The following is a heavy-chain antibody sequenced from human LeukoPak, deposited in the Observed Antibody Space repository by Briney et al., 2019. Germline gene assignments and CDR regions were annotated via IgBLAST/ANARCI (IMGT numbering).Heavy chain of an antibody. CDR1: GGSFSGYY. J-gene: IGHJ4*02. D-gene: IGHD2-15*01. Sequence: SETLSLTCAVYGGSFSGYYWSWIRQPPGKGLEWIGEINHSGSTNYNPSLKSRVTISVDTSKNQFSLKLSSVTAADTAVYYCAGGVVVVAVTFDYWGQGTLVTVSS. CDR3: AGGVVVVAVTFDY. CDR2: INHSGST. V-gene: IGHV4-34*01.